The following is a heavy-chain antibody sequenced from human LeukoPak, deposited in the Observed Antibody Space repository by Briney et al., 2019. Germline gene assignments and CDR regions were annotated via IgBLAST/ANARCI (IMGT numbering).Heavy chain of an antibody. CDR3: AKALFTNYFDSRGCTGH. V-gene: IGHV3-23*01. Sequence: GGSLRPSCAASGFTFSSYAMSWVRQAPGKGLEWVSAISGSGGSTYYADSVKGRFTISRDNSKNTLYLQMNSLRAEDTAVYYCAKALFTNYFDSRGCTGHWGQGTLVTVSS. CDR2: ISGSGGST. J-gene: IGHJ4*02. CDR1: GFTFSSYA. D-gene: IGHD3-22*01.